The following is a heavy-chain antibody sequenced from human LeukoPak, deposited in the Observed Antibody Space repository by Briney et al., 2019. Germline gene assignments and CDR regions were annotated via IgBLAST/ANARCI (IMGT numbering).Heavy chain of an antibody. Sequence: GGSLRLSCGASELAFKNVWMSWVRQAPGKGLEWVGRISSKTDGGTTDYAAPVKGRFTISRDDSKNTLYLQMNSLKTEDTAVYYCTTDQEPFDYWGQGTLVTVSS. J-gene: IGHJ4*02. V-gene: IGHV3-15*01. CDR3: TTDQEPFDY. CDR2: ISSKTDGGTT. D-gene: IGHD1-26*01. CDR1: ELAFKNVW.